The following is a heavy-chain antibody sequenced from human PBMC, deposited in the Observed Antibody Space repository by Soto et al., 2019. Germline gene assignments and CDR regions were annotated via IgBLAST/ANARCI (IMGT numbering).Heavy chain of an antibody. D-gene: IGHD2-8*01. CDR2: IYHSGST. CDR3: ASGPMVYAF. V-gene: IGHV4-30-2*01. J-gene: IGHJ4*02. Sequence: SETLSLTCAVSGGSISGGGYSWSWIRQPPGKGLEWIGYIYHSGSTYYNPSLKSRVTISVDRSKNQFSLKLSSVTAADTAVYYCASGPMVYAFWGQGTLVTVSS. CDR1: GGSISGGGYS.